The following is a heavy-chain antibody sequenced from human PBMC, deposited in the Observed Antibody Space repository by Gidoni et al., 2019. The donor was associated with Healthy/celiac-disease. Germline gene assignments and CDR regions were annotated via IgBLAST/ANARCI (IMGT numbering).Heavy chain of an antibody. CDR2: ISSSSSYI. CDR3: ARDTIFGVVIIRDYYYYGMDV. V-gene: IGHV3-21*01. Sequence: EVQLVESGGGLVKPGGSLRLSCAASGFTFSSYSMNWVRQAPGKGLEWVSSISSSSSYIYYADSVKGRFTISRDNAKNSLYLQMNSLRAEDTAVYYCARDTIFGVVIIRDYYYYGMDVWGQGTTVTVSS. J-gene: IGHJ6*02. CDR1: GFTFSSYS. D-gene: IGHD3-3*01.